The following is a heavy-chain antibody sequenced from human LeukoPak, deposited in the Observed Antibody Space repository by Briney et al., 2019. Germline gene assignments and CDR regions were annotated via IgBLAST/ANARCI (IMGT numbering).Heavy chain of an antibody. CDR2: IIPILGIA. J-gene: IGHJ4*02. CDR3: ARGLRGIVGATYFDY. CDR1: GGTFSSYA. V-gene: IGHV1-69*04. D-gene: IGHD1-26*01. Sequence: SVKVSCKASGGTFSSYAISWVRQAPGQGLDWMGRIIPILGIANYAQKFQGRVTITADKSTSTAYMELSSLRSEDTAVYYCARGLRGIVGATYFDYWGQGTLVTVSS.